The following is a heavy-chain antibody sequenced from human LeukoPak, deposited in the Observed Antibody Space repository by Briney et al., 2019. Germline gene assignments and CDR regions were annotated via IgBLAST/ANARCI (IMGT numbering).Heavy chain of an antibody. D-gene: IGHD2-8*01. CDR1: SASISSYY. CDR3: AREREDIKLMLYAYYFDY. V-gene: IGHV4-4*07. J-gene: IGHJ4*02. Sequence: SETLSLTCTVSSASISSYYWSWIRQPAGKGLEWIGRIYTSGSTNYNPSLKSRVTMSVDTSKNQFSLKLSSVTAADTAVYYCAREREDIKLMLYAYYFDYWGQGTLVTVSS. CDR2: IYTSGST.